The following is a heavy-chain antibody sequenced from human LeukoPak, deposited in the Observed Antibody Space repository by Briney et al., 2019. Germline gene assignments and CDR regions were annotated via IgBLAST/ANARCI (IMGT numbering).Heavy chain of an antibody. CDR3: ARDRYYDFWSGRLLDY. CDR1: GFTFSSYA. J-gene: IGHJ4*02. Sequence: GGSLRLSCAASGFTFSSYAMSWVRQAPGKGLEWVSAISGSGGSTYYADSVKGRFTISRDNAKNSLYLQMNSLRAEDTAVYYCARDRYYDFWSGRLLDYWGQGTLVTVSS. V-gene: IGHV3-23*01. CDR2: ISGSGGST. D-gene: IGHD3-3*01.